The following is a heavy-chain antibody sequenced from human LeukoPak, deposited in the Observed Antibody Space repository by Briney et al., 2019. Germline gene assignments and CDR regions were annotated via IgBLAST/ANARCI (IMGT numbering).Heavy chain of an antibody. J-gene: IGHJ4*02. CDR2: IKQDGSEK. Sequence: SGGSLRLSCAASGFTFSGYWMSWVRQAPGKGLEWVANIKQDGSEKYYVDSVKGRFTISRDNAKNSLYLQMNSLRAEDTAVYYCARIDRLGYCSSTSCYHFDYWGQGTLVTVSS. CDR3: ARIDRLGYCSSTSCYHFDY. D-gene: IGHD2-2*01. V-gene: IGHV3-7*01. CDR1: GFTFSGYW.